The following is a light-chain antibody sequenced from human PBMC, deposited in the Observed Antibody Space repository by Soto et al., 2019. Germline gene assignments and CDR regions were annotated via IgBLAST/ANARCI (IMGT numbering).Light chain of an antibody. Sequence: EIVMTQSPATLSVSPGERATLSCRASQSFSSNLAWYQQKPGQAPRLLIYGASTRATGIPARFSGSGSGTEFTLTISSLQSEDFEVYYCQQYNNWLVTFGRGTKVDIX. CDR1: QSFSSN. CDR2: GAS. V-gene: IGKV3-15*01. J-gene: IGKJ3*01. CDR3: QQYNNWLVT.